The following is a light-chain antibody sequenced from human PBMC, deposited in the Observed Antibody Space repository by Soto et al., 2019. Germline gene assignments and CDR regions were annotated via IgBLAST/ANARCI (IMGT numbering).Light chain of an antibody. CDR3: PSYGRTVFT. V-gene: IGKV3-20*01. Sequence: EIVLTQSPGTLSLSPGEGATLSCRASQTISNTYLAWYQQKPGQAPRLLIYGASSRATGIPDRFSGSGSGTDFTLTISGLEPEDLAVYYCPSYGRTVFTFGPGTKVDIK. J-gene: IGKJ3*01. CDR2: GAS. CDR1: QTISNTY.